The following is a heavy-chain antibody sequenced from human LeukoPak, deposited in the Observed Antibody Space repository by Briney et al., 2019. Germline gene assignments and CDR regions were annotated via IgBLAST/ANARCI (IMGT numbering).Heavy chain of an antibody. J-gene: IGHJ4*02. CDR1: GGTFSSYA. V-gene: IGHV1-69*05. D-gene: IGHD2-2*01. CDR2: IIPIFGTA. Sequence: ASVKVSCKASGGTFSSYAISWVRQAPGQGLEWMGGIIPIFGTANYAQKFQGRVTMTTDTSTSTAYMELRSLRSDDTAVYYCARRLYQTIGWYFFDYWGQGTLVTVSS. CDR3: ARRLYQTIGWYFFDY.